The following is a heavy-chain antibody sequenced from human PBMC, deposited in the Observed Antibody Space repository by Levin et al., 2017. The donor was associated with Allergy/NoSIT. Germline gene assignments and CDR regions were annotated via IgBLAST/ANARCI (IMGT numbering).Heavy chain of an antibody. CDR1: GLSLSTSGVG. CDR3: THSGYCSGGTCYQAEYFQH. D-gene: IGHD2-15*01. CDR2: IYWDDDK. Sequence: SGPTLVKPTQTLTLTCTFSGLSLSTSGVGVGWIRQPPGKALEWLALIYWDDDKRYSPSLKSRLTITKDTSENQVVLTMTNMDPVDTARYYCTHSGYCSGGTCYQAEYFQHWGQGTLVTVSS. J-gene: IGHJ1*01. V-gene: IGHV2-5*02.